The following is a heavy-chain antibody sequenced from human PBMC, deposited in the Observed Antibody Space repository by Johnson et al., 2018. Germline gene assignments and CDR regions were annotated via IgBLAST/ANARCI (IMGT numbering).Heavy chain of an antibody. Sequence: VQLLETGGGVVQPGRSLRLSCAASGFTFSSYAMHWVRQAPGKGLEWVAVISYDGSNKYYADALKVRFTISRDNSKNTLYLQMTSLRAEDTAVYYCGRDRGDCSGGSCYRYFQHWGQGTLVTVSS. CDR1: GFTFSSYA. CDR2: ISYDGSNK. V-gene: IGHV3-30-3*01. CDR3: GRDRGDCSGGSCYRYFQH. D-gene: IGHD2-15*01. J-gene: IGHJ1*01.